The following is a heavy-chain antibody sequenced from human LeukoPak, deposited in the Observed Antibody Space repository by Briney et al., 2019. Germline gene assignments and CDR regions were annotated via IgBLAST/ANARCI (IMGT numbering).Heavy chain of an antibody. V-gene: IGHV3-21*01. CDR2: ISSSSSYI. J-gene: IGHJ3*02. Sequence: GGSLRLSCAASGFTFSSYSMNWVRQAPGKGLEWVSSISSSSSYIYYADSVKGRFTISRDNAKNSLYLQMNSVRAEDTAVYYCPRQRYCSSTSCPDAFDIWGQGTMVTVSS. D-gene: IGHD2-2*01. CDR3: PRQRYCSSTSCPDAFDI. CDR1: GFTFSSYS.